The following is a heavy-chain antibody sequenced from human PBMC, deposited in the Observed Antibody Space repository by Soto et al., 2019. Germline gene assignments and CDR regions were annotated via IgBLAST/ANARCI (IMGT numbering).Heavy chain of an antibody. J-gene: IGHJ3*01. CDR1: GFTFRSCG. CDR2: ISYDGSGK. Sequence: QVQLVESGGGVVQPGRSLRLSCEVSGFTFRSCGMHWARQAPGQGLAGVATISYDGSGKYYAASVKGRFAISRNNPKHSLSLQMDSLRAQDTAVYYCATETYALKAFDVWGRGTMVTVSS. D-gene: IGHD2-2*01. V-gene: IGHV3-30*03. CDR3: ATETYALKAFDV.